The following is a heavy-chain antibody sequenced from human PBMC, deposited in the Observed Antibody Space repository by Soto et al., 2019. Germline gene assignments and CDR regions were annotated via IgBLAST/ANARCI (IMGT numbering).Heavy chain of an antibody. CDR1: GFTFSSYA. CDR2: ISGSGGST. D-gene: IGHD2-2*01. CDR3: AKDPYRVIDAFDI. Sequence: GGSLRLYCAASGFTFSSYAMSWVRQAPGKGLEWVSAISGSGGSTYYADSVKGRFTISRDNSKNTLYLQMNSLRAEDTAVYYCAKDPYRVIDAFDIWGQGTMVTVSS. V-gene: IGHV3-23*01. J-gene: IGHJ3*02.